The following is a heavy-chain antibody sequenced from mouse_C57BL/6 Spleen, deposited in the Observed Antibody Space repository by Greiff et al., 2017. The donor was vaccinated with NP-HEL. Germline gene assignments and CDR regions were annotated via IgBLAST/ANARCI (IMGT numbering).Heavy chain of an antibody. V-gene: IGHV1-82*01. Sequence: VQLKESGPELVKPGASVKISCKASGYAFSSSWMNWVKQRPGKGLEWIGRIYPGDGDTNYNGKFKGKATLTADKSSSTAYMQLSSLTSEDSAVYFCARSDWDYWGQGTTLTVSS. CDR2: IYPGDGDT. CDR1: GYAFSSSW. D-gene: IGHD4-1*01. CDR3: ARSDWDY. J-gene: IGHJ2*01.